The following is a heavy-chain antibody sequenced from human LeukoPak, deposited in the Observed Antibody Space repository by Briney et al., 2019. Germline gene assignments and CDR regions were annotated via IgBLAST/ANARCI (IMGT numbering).Heavy chain of an antibody. CDR1: GYTFTSFG. CDR2: ISAYNGNT. Sequence: ASVKVSCKASGYTFTSFGIIWVRQAPGQGLEWMGWISAYNGNTNYAQKVQGRITMTTDRSTSTAYMELRSLRPDDTAVYYCPSDNLGFDYWGQGTLVTVS. J-gene: IGHJ4*02. D-gene: IGHD7-27*01. CDR3: PSDNLGFDY. V-gene: IGHV1-18*01.